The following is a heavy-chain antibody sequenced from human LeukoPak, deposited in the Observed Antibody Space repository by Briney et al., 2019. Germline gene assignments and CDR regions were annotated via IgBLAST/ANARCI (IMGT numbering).Heavy chain of an antibody. D-gene: IGHD4-23*01. Sequence: RWASVKVSCKVSGYPLTEFSMHWVRQAPGKGLEWLGGFDPAEGETVYAQQFQGRLTMTEDTSTDTAYMELRSLRSEDTAMYYCTADQPNSSWKCPIDYWGQGTLVTVSS. CDR3: TADQPNSSWKCPIDY. CDR2: FDPAEGET. J-gene: IGHJ4*02. CDR1: GYPLTEFS. V-gene: IGHV1-24*01.